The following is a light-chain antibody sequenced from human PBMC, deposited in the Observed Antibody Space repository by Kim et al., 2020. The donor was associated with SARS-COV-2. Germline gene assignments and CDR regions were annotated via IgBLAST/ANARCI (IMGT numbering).Light chain of an antibody. J-gene: IGKJ5*01. Sequence: ASVGDRVTITCRASQDIRNDLGWYQQNPGRAPKRLIYGASSLQSGVPSRLSDSGSGTEFTLTISSLQPEDFATYFCLQHNSYPITFGQGTRLEIK. CDR2: GAS. CDR1: QDIRND. V-gene: IGKV1-17*01. CDR3: LQHNSYPIT.